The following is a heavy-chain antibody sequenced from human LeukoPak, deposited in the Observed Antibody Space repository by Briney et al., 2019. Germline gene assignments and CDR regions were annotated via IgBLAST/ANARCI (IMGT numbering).Heavy chain of an antibody. J-gene: IGHJ4*02. CDR1: GFTFSSYG. Sequence: GGSLGLSCAASGFTFSSYGMHWVRQAPGKGLEWVAVISYDGSNKYYADSVKGRFTISRDNSKNTLYLQMNSLRAEDTAVYYCAKALLSITTSFDYWGQGTLVTVSS. V-gene: IGHV3-30*18. CDR3: AKALLSITTSFDY. D-gene: IGHD3-22*01. CDR2: ISYDGSNK.